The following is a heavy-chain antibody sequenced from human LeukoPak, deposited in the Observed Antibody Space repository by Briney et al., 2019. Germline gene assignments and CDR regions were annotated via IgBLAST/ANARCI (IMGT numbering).Heavy chain of an antibody. Sequence: PGGSLRLTCAASGFTFSSYNMNWVRQAPGKGLEWVSSISSSSTYIYYADSVKGRFTISRDNAKNSLYLQMNSLRAEDTAVYYCARVDDSSGYYHLYAFDIWGQGTMVTVSS. CDR2: ISSSSTYI. CDR3: ARVDDSSGYYHLYAFDI. CDR1: GFTFSSYN. D-gene: IGHD3-22*01. V-gene: IGHV3-21*01. J-gene: IGHJ3*02.